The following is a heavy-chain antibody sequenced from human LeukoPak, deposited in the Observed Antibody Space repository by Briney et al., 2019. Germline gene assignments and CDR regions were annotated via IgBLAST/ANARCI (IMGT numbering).Heavy chain of an antibody. CDR3: ARFTTAPYDAFDI. J-gene: IGHJ3*02. CDR1: GFTFSSYA. D-gene: IGHD3-3*01. Sequence: PGGSLRLSCAASGFTFSSYAMHWVRQAPGKGLEWVSSISSSSSYIYYADSVKGRFTISRDNAKNSLYLQMNSLRAEDTAVYYCARFTTAPYDAFDIWGQGTMVTVSS. V-gene: IGHV3-21*01. CDR2: ISSSSSYI.